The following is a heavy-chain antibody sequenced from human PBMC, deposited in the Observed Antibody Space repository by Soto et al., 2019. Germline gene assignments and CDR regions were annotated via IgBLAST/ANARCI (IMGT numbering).Heavy chain of an antibody. J-gene: IGHJ3*02. D-gene: IGHD3-10*01. V-gene: IGHV1-69*01. CDR1: GGTFSSYA. Sequence: QVQLVQSGAEVKKPGSSVKVSCKASGGTFSSYAISWVRQAPGQGLEWMGGIIPIFGTANYAQKFQGRVTITADESTSTAYMELSRPRSEHTAAYYCARDLTMDHTFDIWGQGTMVTVSS. CDR2: IIPIFGTA. CDR3: ARDLTMDHTFDI.